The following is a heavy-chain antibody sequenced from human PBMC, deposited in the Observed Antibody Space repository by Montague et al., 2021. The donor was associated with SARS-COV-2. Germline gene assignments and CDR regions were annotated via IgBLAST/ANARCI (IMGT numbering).Heavy chain of an antibody. CDR2: FYYSGST. CDR1: GGSISSSSYY. D-gene: IGHD6-19*01. CDR3: ARHLPGIVVAEPAAADY. V-gene: IGHV4-39*01. Sequence: SETLSLTCTVPGGSISSSSYYWGWIRQPPGKGLEWIGSFYYSGSTYYNPSLKSRVTISVDTSKNQFSLKMSSVTAADTAVYYCARHLPGIVVAEPAAADYWGQGTLVTVS. J-gene: IGHJ4*02.